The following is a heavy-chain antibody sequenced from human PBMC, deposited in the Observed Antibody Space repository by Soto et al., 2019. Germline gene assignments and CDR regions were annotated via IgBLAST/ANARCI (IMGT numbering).Heavy chain of an antibody. J-gene: IGHJ4*02. CDR2: ISWNCGSK. D-gene: IGHD3-10*01. V-gene: IGHV3-9*01. CDR3: ARGGTTFYYCSGGFTFDY. CDR1: GFTFDDYA. Sequence: PGGSLRLSCTASGFTFDDYAMHWVRRAPGKGQAWVSGISWNCGSKVYADSVKGRFTISTDNAKNSLYLQMTSLRGGETAVYYCARGGTTFYYCSGGFTFDYWGQGTLVTVSS.